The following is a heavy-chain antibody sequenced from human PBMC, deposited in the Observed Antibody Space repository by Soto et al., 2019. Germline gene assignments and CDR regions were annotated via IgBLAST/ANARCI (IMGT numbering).Heavy chain of an antibody. CDR2: IYYTGST. J-gene: IGHJ4*02. Sequence: SETLSLTCTVSGGSIRSTYYWGWIRQPPGKALEWIGSIYYTGSTYYNPSLKSRVTISVDTSRNQFSLTLSSVTAADTALYYCARRYGWLYFDYWGQGSLVTVSS. D-gene: IGHD3-10*01. CDR3: ARRYGWLYFDY. V-gene: IGHV4-39*01. CDR1: GGSIRSTYY.